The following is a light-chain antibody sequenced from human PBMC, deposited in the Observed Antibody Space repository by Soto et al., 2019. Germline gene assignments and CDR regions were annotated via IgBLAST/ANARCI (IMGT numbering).Light chain of an antibody. CDR1: QSVSRW. CDR2: KAS. Sequence: DIQMTQSPSTLPASVGDRVTITCRASQSVSRWVAWYQQKPGKAPKLLIYKASSLESGVPSRFSGSGSGTEFTLTISSLQPDDFATYYCQHYNSYSEAFGQGTKVDIK. CDR3: QHYNSYSEA. J-gene: IGKJ1*01. V-gene: IGKV1-5*03.